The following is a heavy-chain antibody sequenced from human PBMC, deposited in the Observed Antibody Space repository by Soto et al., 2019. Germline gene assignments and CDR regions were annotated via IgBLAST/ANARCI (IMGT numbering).Heavy chain of an antibody. J-gene: IGHJ4*02. Sequence: EVQLLESGGGLVQPGGSLRLSCAASGFTFSSYGMTWVRQAPGQGLEWVSFSSATGAGTYYADSVKGRFTISRDNSKNTLYLQMTSLRADDTAVYYCAKDRRAGGNYGFNADFWGQGAVVIVSS. CDR3: AKDRRAGGNYGFNADF. V-gene: IGHV3-23*01. D-gene: IGHD1-7*01. CDR2: SSATGAGT. CDR1: GFTFSSYG.